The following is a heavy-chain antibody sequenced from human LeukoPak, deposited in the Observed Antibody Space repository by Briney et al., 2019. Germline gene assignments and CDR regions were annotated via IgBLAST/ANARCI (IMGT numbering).Heavy chain of an antibody. V-gene: IGHV4-4*07. CDR3: ARHAGQSHSGRLDY. J-gene: IGHJ4*02. Sequence: TSETLSLTCTVSGGSISSYYWSWIRQPAGKGLEWIGRIYTSGSTNYNPSLKSRVTMSVDTSKNQFSLKLSSVTAADTAVYYCARHAGQSHSGRLDYWGQGTLVTVSS. D-gene: IGHD1-26*01. CDR1: GGSISSYY. CDR2: IYTSGST.